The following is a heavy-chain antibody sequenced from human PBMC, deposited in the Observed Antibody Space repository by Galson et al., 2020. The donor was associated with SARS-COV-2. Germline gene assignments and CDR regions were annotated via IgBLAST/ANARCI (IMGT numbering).Heavy chain of an antibody. CDR1: GFSLSNARMG. CDR3: ARIQDDSSGPTSDY. Sequence: SGPTLVKPTETLTLTCTVSGFSLSNARMGVSWIRQPPGKALEWLAHIFSNDEKSYSTSLKSRLTISKDTSKSQVVLTMTNMDPVDTATYYCARIQDDSSGPTSDYWGQGTLVTVSS. V-gene: IGHV2-26*01. CDR2: IFSNDEK. J-gene: IGHJ4*02. D-gene: IGHD3-22*01.